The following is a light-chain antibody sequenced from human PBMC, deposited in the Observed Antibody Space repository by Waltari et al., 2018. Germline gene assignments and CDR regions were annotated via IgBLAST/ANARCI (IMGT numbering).Light chain of an antibody. Sequence: QSALTQPPSASGSPGQSVPISCPGTSSDVGDYHYVSWYQQHPGKAPKLMIFEVSKRPSGVPDRFSGSKAGNTASLTVSGLQAEDEADYYCSSYAGSNNVVFGGGTKLTVL. V-gene: IGLV2-8*01. J-gene: IGLJ2*01. CDR2: EVS. CDR1: SSDVGDYHY. CDR3: SSYAGSNNVV.